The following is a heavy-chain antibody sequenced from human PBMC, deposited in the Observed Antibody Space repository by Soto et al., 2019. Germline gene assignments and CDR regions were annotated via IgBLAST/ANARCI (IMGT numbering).Heavy chain of an antibody. V-gene: IGHV1-8*01. J-gene: IGHJ6*02. CDR2: MNPNSGNT. Sequence: QVQLVQSGAEVKKPGASVKVSCKASGYTFTSYDINWVRQATGQGLEWMGWMNPNSGNTGYAQKYPGRVTMARNISIGTASMALCSLRSEGTAVYYCAREEPSYGMDVWCQGATVSVSS. D-gene: IGHD1-26*01. CDR3: AREEPSYGMDV. CDR1: GYTFTSYD.